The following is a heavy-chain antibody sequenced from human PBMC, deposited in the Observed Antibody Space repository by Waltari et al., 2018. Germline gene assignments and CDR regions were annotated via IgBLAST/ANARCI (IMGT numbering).Heavy chain of an antibody. J-gene: IGHJ4*02. CDR1: GVPISSDDYF. CDR3: ARGQWNFDY. V-gene: IGHV4-30-4*08. CDR2: ISYSGNT. D-gene: IGHD6-19*01. Sequence: QVQLQESGPGLVKPSQTLSLTCTVSGVPISSDDYFWSWIRQPPGKGPEWIGCISYSGNTYSKPTVKSRVTVSLDTSKNHFSLQLSSVTAADTAVYYCARGQWNFDYWGQGTLVAVSS.